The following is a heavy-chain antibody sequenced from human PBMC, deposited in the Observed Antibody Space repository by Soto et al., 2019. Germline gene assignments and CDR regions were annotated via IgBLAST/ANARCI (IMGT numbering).Heavy chain of an antibody. CDR2: IYSNGNT. V-gene: IGHV3-66*01. CDR1: GFTVSSNF. Sequence: EVQLVVSGGGLVQPGGSLRLSCAASGFTVSSNFMSWVRQAPGKGLEWVSIIYSNGNTYYADSVKGRFTISRDNSKNTLYLQMNRLRADDTAVYYCASRRNPYGAYDYWGQGTLVTVSS. CDR3: ASRRNPYGAYDY. J-gene: IGHJ4*02. D-gene: IGHD4-17*01.